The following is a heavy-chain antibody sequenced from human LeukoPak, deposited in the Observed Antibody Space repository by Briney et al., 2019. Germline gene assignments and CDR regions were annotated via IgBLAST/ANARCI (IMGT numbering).Heavy chain of an antibody. J-gene: IGHJ4*02. D-gene: IGHD5-18*01. CDR1: GSTFSSYA. Sequence: GGPLRLSCAASGSTFSSYAMSWVRQAPGKGLEWVSAISGSGGSTYYADSVKGRFTISSDNSKNTLYLQMNSLRAEDTAVYYCAKDLGTAMAYPMYYFDYWGQGTLVTVSS. CDR2: ISGSGGST. V-gene: IGHV3-23*01. CDR3: AKDLGTAMAYPMYYFDY.